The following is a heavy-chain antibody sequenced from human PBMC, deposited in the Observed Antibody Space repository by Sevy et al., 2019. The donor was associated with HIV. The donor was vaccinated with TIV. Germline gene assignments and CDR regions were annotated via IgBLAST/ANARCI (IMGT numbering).Heavy chain of an antibody. Sequence: GGSLRLSCAASGFTFSDYYMSWIRQAPGKGREWISYISGSDDAIYYADSVKGRFSISRDNAKNSLYLQLTSLRPEDTAVYYCARDHVKDGDLGDYYYFAMDVWGQGTTVTVS. CDR2: ISGSDDAI. J-gene: IGHJ6*02. V-gene: IGHV3-11*01. D-gene: IGHD4-17*01. CDR1: GFTFSDYY. CDR3: ARDHVKDGDLGDYYYFAMDV.